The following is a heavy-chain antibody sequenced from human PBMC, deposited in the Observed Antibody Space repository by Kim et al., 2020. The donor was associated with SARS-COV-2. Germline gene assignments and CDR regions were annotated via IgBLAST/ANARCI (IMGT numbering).Heavy chain of an antibody. D-gene: IGHD3-16*02. Sequence: SETLSLTCAVYGGSFSGYYWSWIRQPPGKGLEWIGEINHSGSTNYNPSLKSRVTISVDTSKNQFSLKLSSVTAADTAVYYCARGGRGYIYWGQGTLVTVSS. CDR3: ARGGRGYIY. CDR2: INHSGST. J-gene: IGHJ4*02. CDR1: GGSFSGYY. V-gene: IGHV4-34*01.